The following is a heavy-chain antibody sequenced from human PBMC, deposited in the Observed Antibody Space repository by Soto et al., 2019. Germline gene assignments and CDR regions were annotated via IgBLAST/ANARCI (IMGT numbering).Heavy chain of an antibody. CDR3: AKSPRGEMATD. Sequence: QVQLVQSGGEVKKPGASVTVSCKASGYTFINYHITWVRQAPGQGLEWMAWLNAYNGMTDYAQRFQGRVTMTRDTSTSTDYRELRNLGSDDTAVYFCAKSPRGEMATDLGQETLVTVSS. J-gene: IGHJ4*02. V-gene: IGHV1-18*01. D-gene: IGHD5-12*01. CDR1: GYTFINYH. CDR2: LNAYNGMT.